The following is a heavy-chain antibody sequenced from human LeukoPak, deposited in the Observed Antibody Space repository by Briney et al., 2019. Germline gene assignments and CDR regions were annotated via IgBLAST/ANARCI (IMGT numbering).Heavy chain of an antibody. V-gene: IGHV3-48*03. J-gene: IGHJ4*02. Sequence: QTGGSLTLSCAASGFTFSSYEMNWVHQAPGKGLEWVSYISSSGSTIYYADSVKGRFTISRDNAKNSLYLQMNSLRAEDTAVYYCARVTRGYSYGVDYWGQGTLVTLSS. CDR2: ISSSGSTI. D-gene: IGHD5-18*01. CDR3: ARVTRGYSYGVDY. CDR1: GFTFSSYE.